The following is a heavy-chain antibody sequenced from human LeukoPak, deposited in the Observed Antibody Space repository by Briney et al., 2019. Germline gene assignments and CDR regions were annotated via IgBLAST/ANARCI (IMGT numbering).Heavy chain of an antibody. CDR3: ASQGYDY. V-gene: IGHV3-53*01. CDR2: IFNGDNT. Sequence: GGSLRLSCAASGFTVSGYYMTWVRQAPGKGLEWVSLIFNGDNTYYADSVEGRFTISRDNSGNTLYLQMNSLRAVDTAVYYCASQGYDYWGQGTLVTVSS. D-gene: IGHD2-15*01. CDR1: GFTVSGYY. J-gene: IGHJ4*02.